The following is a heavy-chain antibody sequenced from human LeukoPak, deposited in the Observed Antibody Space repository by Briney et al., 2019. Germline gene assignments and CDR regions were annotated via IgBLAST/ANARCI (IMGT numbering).Heavy chain of an antibody. J-gene: IGHJ4*02. Sequence: PGGSLRLSCAASGFTFSSYAMHWVRQAPGKGLEWVAVISYDGSNKYCADSVKGRFTISRDNSKNTLYLQMNSLRAEDTAVYYCASITTDDYWGQGTLVTVSS. CDR3: ASITTDDY. D-gene: IGHD4-11*01. CDR1: GFTFSSYA. CDR2: ISYDGSNK. V-gene: IGHV3-30-3*01.